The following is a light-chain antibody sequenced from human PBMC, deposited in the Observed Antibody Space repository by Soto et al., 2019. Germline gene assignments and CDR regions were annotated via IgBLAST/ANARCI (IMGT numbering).Light chain of an antibody. CDR3: LQHTSYPS. CDR2: AAS. CDR1: QGIRNE. Sequence: DIQMTQSPSSLSASVGDRVTITCRASQGIRNELGWYQQKPGKAPKRLIYAASSLQSGVPPRFSGSGSGTAFTITISTLPPEYVATYYCLQHTSYPSFGQGTKVEIK. J-gene: IGKJ1*01. V-gene: IGKV1-17*01.